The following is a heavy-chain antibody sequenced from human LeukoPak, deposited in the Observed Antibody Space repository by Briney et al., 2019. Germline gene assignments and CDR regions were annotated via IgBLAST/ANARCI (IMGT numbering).Heavy chain of an antibody. Sequence: SETLSLTCTVSGGSISSYYWSWIRQPPGKGLEWIGYIYYSGSTNYNPSLKSRVTISVDTSKNQFSLRLSSLTAADTAVYYCARSANLFDYWGPGTLVTVSS. CDR2: IYYSGST. CDR3: ARSANLFDY. CDR1: GGSISSYY. V-gene: IGHV4-59*01. J-gene: IGHJ4*02. D-gene: IGHD4/OR15-4a*01.